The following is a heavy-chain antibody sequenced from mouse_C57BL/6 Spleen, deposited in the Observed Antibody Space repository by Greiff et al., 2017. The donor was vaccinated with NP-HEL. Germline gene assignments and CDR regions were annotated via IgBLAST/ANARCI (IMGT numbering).Heavy chain of an antibody. J-gene: IGHJ2*01. CDR1: GYTFTSYW. CDR3: ARGKGVVATDY. V-gene: IGHV1-52*01. D-gene: IGHD1-1*01. Sequence: QVQLQQPGAELVRPGSSVKLSCKASGYTFTSYWMHWVKQRPIQGLEWIGNIDPSDSETHYNQKFKDKATLTVDKSSSTAYMQLSSLTSEDSAVYYCARGKGVVATDYWGQGTTLTVSS. CDR2: IDPSDSET.